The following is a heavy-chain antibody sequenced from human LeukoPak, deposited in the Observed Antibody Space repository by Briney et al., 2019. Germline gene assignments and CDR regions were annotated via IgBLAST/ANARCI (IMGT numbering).Heavy chain of an antibody. J-gene: IGHJ4*02. CDR3: ARRMTGSYSDY. D-gene: IGHD3-9*01. Sequence: SETLSLTCTVSGGSTSSSRDCWGWIRQPPGKGLEWIGCMYYTGSAHYNPSLKSRVTMSVDTSKNQFSLRLSSVTAADTAVYYCARRMTGSYSDYWGQGTLVTVSS. CDR1: GGSTSSSRDC. CDR2: MYYTGSA. V-gene: IGHV4-39*01.